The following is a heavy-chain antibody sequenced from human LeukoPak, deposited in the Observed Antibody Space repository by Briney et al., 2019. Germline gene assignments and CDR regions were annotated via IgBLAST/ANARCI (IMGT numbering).Heavy chain of an antibody. CDR3: ARGGYSSSWYHFDY. CDR2: IYSGGTT. D-gene: IGHD6-13*01. V-gene: IGHV3-53*01. CDR1: GFPFSNYF. Sequence: PGGSLRLSCAASGFPFSNYFMSWVRQAPGKGLEWVSVIYSGGTTNYADSVKGRFTISRDNSKNTLFLQMNSLRAEDTAVYYCARGGYSSSWYHFDYWGQGTLVTVSS. J-gene: IGHJ4*02.